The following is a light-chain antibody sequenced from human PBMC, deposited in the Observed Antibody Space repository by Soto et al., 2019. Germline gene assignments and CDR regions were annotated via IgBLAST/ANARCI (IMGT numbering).Light chain of an antibody. CDR3: SSYTSSSTLV. CDR1: SSDVGGYNY. Sequence: QSALTQPASVSGSPGQSITISCTGTSSDVGGYNYVSWYQQHPGKAPKLMIYDVSNRPSGVSNRFSGSKSGNTASLTISGLQAEDEDDYYCSSYTSSSTLVFGGVTKVTVL. CDR2: DVS. J-gene: IGLJ2*01. V-gene: IGLV2-14*01.